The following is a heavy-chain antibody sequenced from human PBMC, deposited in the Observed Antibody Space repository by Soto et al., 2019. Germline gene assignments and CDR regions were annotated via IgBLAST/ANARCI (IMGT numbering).Heavy chain of an antibody. CDR2: IIPIFGTA. J-gene: IGHJ5*02. CDR1: GGTFSSYA. CDR3: ARGPLRFLEWFPNWFDP. V-gene: IGHV1-69*13. D-gene: IGHD3-3*01. Sequence: ASVKVSCKASGGTFSSYAISWVRQAPGQGLEWMGGIIPIFGTANYAQKFQGRVTITADESTSTAYMELSSLRSEDTAVYYCARGPLRFLEWFPNWFDPWGQGTLVTVSS.